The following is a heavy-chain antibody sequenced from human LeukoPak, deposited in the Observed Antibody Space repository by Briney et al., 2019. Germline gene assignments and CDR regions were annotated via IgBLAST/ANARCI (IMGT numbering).Heavy chain of an antibody. J-gene: IGHJ3*02. Sequence: SETLPLTCTVSNDSISNYYWSWIRQPPGKGLEWIAYIDYRGSTTNNPSLRSRITISVDTSRNRFSLKLRSVTAADTAVYYCARSRSGYGYEHGAFEIWGQGTMVTVSS. D-gene: IGHD5-12*01. CDR3: ARSRSGYGYEHGAFEI. CDR1: NDSISNYY. CDR2: IDYRGST. V-gene: IGHV4-59*01.